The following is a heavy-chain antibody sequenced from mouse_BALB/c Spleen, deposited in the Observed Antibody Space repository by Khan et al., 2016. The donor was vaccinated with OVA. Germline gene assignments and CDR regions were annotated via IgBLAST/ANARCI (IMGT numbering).Heavy chain of an antibody. V-gene: IGHV9-3-1*01. Sequence: QIQLVQPGPELKKPGETVKISCKASGYTFTNYGMNWVKQAPGKGLKWMGWIYTYTGEPTYADDFKGRFAFSLESSASTAYLQINNLTNEDTATYFCARGSSRAMDYGGQGTSVTVSS. CDR3: ARGSSRAMDY. J-gene: IGHJ4*01. CDR2: IYTYTGEP. CDR1: GYTFTNYG. D-gene: IGHD1-1*01.